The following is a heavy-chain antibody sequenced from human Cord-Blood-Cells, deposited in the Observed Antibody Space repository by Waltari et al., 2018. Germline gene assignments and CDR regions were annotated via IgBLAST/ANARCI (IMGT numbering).Heavy chain of an antibody. CDR3: ARGGSYYYYYYMDV. J-gene: IGHJ6*03. CDR2: IIPILGIA. Sequence: QVQLVQSGAEVKKPGSSVKVSCKASGGTFSSYAISWVRQAPGQGLEWMGKIIPILGIANYAQKVQGRVTITADNSTSTAYMELSSLRSEDTAVYYCARGGSYYYYYYMDVWGKGTTVTVSS. CDR1: GGTFSSYA. V-gene: IGHV1-69*09. D-gene: IGHD1-26*01.